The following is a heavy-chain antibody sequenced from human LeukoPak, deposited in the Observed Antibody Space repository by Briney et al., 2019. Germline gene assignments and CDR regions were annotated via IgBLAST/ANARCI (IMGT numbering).Heavy chain of an antibody. V-gene: IGHV3-7*01. CDR2: IKQDGSEK. CDR1: NFSFGYYG. J-gene: IGHJ6*02. D-gene: IGHD2-2*01. Sequence: PGGSLRLSCTGSNFSFGYYGMNWVRQAPGKGLEWVANIKQDGSEKYYVDSVKGRFTISRDNAKNSLYLQMNSLSAEDTAVYYCARDVRCSSTSCYRRHYYGMDVWGQGTTVTVSS. CDR3: ARDVRCSSTSCYRRHYYGMDV.